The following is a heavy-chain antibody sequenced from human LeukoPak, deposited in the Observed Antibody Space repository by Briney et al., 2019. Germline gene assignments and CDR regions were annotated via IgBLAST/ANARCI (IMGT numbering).Heavy chain of an antibody. CDR2: IIPIFGTA. CDR1: GGTFSSYA. D-gene: IGHD1-14*01. Sequence: GASVKVSCKASGGTFSSYAISWVRQAPGQGLEWMGGIIPIFGTANYAQKFQGRVTITTDESTSTAYMELSSLRSEDTAVYYCARWSEKAGTTYNWFDPWGQGTLVTVSS. CDR3: ARWSEKAGTTYNWFDP. J-gene: IGHJ5*02. V-gene: IGHV1-69*05.